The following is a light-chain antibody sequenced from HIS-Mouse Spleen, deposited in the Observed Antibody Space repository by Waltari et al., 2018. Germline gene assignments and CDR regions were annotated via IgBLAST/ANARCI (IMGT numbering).Light chain of an antibody. V-gene: IGLV3-1*01. CDR2: QDS. Sequence: SYELTPPPSVSVSPVQTASIPCSGDKLWDKYACWYQQKQGQSPVLVIYQDSKRPSGIPERFSGSNSGNTSTLTISGTQAMDEADYYCQAWDSSYSVFGGGTKLTVL. CDR1: KLWDKY. CDR3: QAWDSSYSV. J-gene: IGLJ2*01.